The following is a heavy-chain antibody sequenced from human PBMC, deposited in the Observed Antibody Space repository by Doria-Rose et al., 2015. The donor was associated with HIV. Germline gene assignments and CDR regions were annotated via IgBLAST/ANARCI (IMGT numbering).Heavy chain of an antibody. D-gene: IGHD6-13*01. J-gene: IGHJ4*02. CDR3: ARIKSSRWYHKYYFDF. Sequence: ESGPVLVKPTETLTLTCTVSGVSLSSPGMGVSWIRQPPGKALEWLANIFSDDERSYKTSLKGSLTISRGTSKSQVVLTMTDMDPVDTAAYYCARIKSSRWYHKYYFDFWGQETLVIVSA. CDR1: GVSLSSPGMG. CDR2: IFSDDER. V-gene: IGHV2-26*01.